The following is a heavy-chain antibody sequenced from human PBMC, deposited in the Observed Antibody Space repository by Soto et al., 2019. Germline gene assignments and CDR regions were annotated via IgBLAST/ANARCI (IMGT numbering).Heavy chain of an antibody. D-gene: IGHD2-15*01. CDR2: ITNRGTHT. CDR3: ARAHEVAWFDS. CDR1: GFSFSSYT. V-gene: IGHV3-21*01. Sequence: GGSLRLSCAASGFSFSSYTMNWVRQAPGKGLQWVSSITNRGTHTYSADSVKGRFTISRDNDKNSLYMQMNNLRAEDTAIYFCARAHEVAWFDSWGLGTLVTVSS. J-gene: IGHJ5*01.